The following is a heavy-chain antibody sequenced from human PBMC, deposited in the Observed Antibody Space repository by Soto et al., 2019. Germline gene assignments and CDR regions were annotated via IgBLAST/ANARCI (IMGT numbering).Heavy chain of an antibody. D-gene: IGHD3-10*01. V-gene: IGHV3-21*01. J-gene: IGHJ6*03. CDR2: ISSSSSYI. Sequence: GGFLRLSCAASGFTFSSYSMNWVRQAPGKGLEWVSSISSSSSYIYYADSVKGRFTISRDNAKNSLYLQMNSLRAEDTAVHYCARVVSSELLWFGELLRLESGYMDVWGKGTTVTVSS. CDR1: GFTFSSYS. CDR3: ARVVSSELLWFGELLRLESGYMDV.